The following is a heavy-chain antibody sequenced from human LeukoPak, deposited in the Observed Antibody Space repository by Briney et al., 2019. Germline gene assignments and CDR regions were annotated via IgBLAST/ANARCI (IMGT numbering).Heavy chain of an antibody. J-gene: IGHJ4*02. CDR3: ARDQESDYVWGSYRPGYFDY. D-gene: IGHD3-16*02. CDR1: GFTFSSYA. CDR2: ISYDGSNK. V-gene: IGHV3-30*04. Sequence: GGSLRLSCAASGFTFSSYAMHWVRQAPGKGLEWVAVISYDGSNKYYADSVKGRFTISRDNSKNTLYLQMNSLRAEDTAVYYCARDQESDYVWGSYRPGYFDYWGQGTLVTVSS.